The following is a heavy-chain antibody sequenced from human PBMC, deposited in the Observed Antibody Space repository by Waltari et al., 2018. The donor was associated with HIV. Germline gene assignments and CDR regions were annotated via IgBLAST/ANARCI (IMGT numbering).Heavy chain of an antibody. CDR2: IYYSGST. V-gene: IGHV4-39*01. Sequence: QLQLQESGPGLVKPSETLSLTCTVSGGSISSSSYYWGWIRQPPGKGLEWIGSIYYSGSTYYNPSLKSRVTISVDTSKNQFSLKLSSVTAADTAVYYCARPYYDFWSGYPGHYYYYGMDVWGQGTTVTVSS. CDR3: ARPYYDFWSGYPGHYYYYGMDV. CDR1: GGSISSSSYY. J-gene: IGHJ6*02. D-gene: IGHD3-3*01.